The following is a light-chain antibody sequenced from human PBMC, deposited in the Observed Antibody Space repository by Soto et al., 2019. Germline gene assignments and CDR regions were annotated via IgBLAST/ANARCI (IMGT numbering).Light chain of an antibody. CDR2: AAS. V-gene: IGKV1-9*01. Sequence: IQMTQSPSSLSASVGDRVTITCRASEYISSYLAWYQQKPGKAPELLIYAASTLHSGVPSRFSGSGSGTEFTLTISSLQPEDFATYHCLQHNSSPLTFGGGTKVDIK. J-gene: IGKJ4*01. CDR3: LQHNSSPLT. CDR1: EYISSY.